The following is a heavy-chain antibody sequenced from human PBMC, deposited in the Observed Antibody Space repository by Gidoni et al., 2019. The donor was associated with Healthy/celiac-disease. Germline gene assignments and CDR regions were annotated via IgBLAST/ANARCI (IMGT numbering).Heavy chain of an antibody. D-gene: IGHD3-3*01. V-gene: IGHV4-34*01. CDR2: INHGEST. Sequence: QVQLLPWGAGLLNLSPTLSAPRSFSGGSFSGYYCSWFRQPPGKGLEWIGEINHGESTNYNPSLKSRVTISVDTSKNQFSLKLSSVTAADTAVYYCARGPGGTIFDYWGQGTLVTVSS. CDR3: ARGPGGTIFDY. CDR1: GGSFSGYY. J-gene: IGHJ4*02.